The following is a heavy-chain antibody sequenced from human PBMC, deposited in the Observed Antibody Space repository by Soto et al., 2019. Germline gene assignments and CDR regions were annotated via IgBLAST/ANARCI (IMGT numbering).Heavy chain of an antibody. Sequence: QVQLVQSGAEVKKPGASVKVSCNASGDAFTNYDIKWVRQATGQGLEWMGWMNPNSGNTGYAQKFQGRVTMTRNTSISTAYMELSSLRSEDTAVYYCARVRNGMDVCGQGTTVTVSS. V-gene: IGHV1-8*01. CDR1: GDAFTNYD. J-gene: IGHJ6*02. CDR3: ARVRNGMDV. CDR2: MNPNSGNT.